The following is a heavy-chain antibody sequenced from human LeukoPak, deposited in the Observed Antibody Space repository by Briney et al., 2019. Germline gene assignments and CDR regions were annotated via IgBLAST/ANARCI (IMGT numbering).Heavy chain of an antibody. D-gene: IGHD1-7*01. Sequence: ASVKVSCKASGYTFTSYGISWVRQAPGQGLEWVGWISAYNGNTNYAQKLQGRVTITTDTSTSTAYMELRSLGSDDTAVYYCAREGGTRNWNYKTATTDYWGQGTLVTVSS. CDR1: GYTFTSYG. CDR3: AREGGTRNWNYKTATTDY. J-gene: IGHJ4*02. V-gene: IGHV1-18*01. CDR2: ISAYNGNT.